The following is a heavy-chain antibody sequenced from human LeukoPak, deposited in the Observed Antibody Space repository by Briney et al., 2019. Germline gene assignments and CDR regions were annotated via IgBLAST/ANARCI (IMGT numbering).Heavy chain of an antibody. Sequence: GESLKISCKGSGYRFTSYWISWVRQMPGKGLGWMGRIDPRDSYTNYSPSFQGHVTISADKSISTAYLQWSSLKASDTAMYYCARHPNEDGWYFGDYWGQGTLVTVSS. V-gene: IGHV5-10-1*01. D-gene: IGHD6-19*01. CDR2: IDPRDSYT. CDR3: ARHPNEDGWYFGDY. J-gene: IGHJ4*02. CDR1: GYRFTSYW.